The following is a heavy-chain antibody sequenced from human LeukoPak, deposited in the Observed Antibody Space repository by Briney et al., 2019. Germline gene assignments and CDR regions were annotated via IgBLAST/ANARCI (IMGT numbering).Heavy chain of an antibody. J-gene: IGHJ4*02. V-gene: IGHV1-2*02. CDR2: INPNSGGT. Sequence: ASVKVSCKASGYTFTGYYMHWVRQAPGQGLEWMGWINPNSGGTNYAQKFQGRVTMTRDTSISTAYMELSRLRSDDTAVDYCARVPGVVVTAIRPFDYWGQGTLVTVSS. CDR3: ARVPGVVVTAIRPFDY. D-gene: IGHD2-21*02. CDR1: GYTFTGYY.